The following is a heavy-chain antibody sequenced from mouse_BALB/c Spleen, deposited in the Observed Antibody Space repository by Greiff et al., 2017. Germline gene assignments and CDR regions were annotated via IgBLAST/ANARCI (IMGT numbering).Heavy chain of an antibody. CDR1: GFTFSSFG. V-gene: IGHV5-17*02. Sequence: EVKVVESGGGLVQPGGSRKLSCAASGFTFSSFGMHWVRQAPEKGLEWVAYISSGSSTIYYADTVKGRFTISRDHPKNTLFLQMTSLRSEDTAMYYCSRSYYGSSPYAMDYWGQGTSVTVSS. CDR2: ISSGSSTI. D-gene: IGHD1-1*01. J-gene: IGHJ4*01. CDR3: SRSYYGSSPYAMDY.